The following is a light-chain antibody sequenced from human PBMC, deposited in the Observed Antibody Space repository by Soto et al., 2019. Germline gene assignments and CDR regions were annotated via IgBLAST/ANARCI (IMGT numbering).Light chain of an antibody. V-gene: IGLV2-8*01. CDR2: EVS. J-gene: IGLJ3*02. Sequence: QSALTQPASVSGSPGQSITISCTGSSSDVGGYNYVSWYQQYPGKAPKLMIYEVSKRPSGVPDRFSGSKSGNTASLTVSGLQAEDEADYYCSSYAGSNNVVFGGGTQLTVL. CDR1: SSDVGGYNY. CDR3: SSYAGSNNVV.